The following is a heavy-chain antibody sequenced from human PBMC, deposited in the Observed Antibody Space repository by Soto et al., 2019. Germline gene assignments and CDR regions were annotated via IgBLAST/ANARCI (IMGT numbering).Heavy chain of an antibody. Sequence: GASVKVSCKAFGGTFSSYAISWVRQAPGQGLEWMGGIIPLFGTTNHAPKFQGRVAITADERARTAYMDLSSLKSEDTAVYYCATNNRASYHFDYWGQGTLVTVSS. CDR3: ATNNRASYHFDY. CDR2: IIPLFGTT. D-gene: IGHD3-16*02. CDR1: GGTFSSYA. V-gene: IGHV1-69*13. J-gene: IGHJ4*02.